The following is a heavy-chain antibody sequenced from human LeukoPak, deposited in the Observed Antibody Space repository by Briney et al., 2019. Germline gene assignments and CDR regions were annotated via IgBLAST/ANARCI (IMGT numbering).Heavy chain of an antibody. CDR3: ARGYCSSTSCPNGMDV. CDR1: GFTFSSYS. Sequence: GSLRLSCAASGFTFSSYSMNWVRQAPGKGLEWVSSISSSSSYIYYADSVKGRFTISRDNAKNSLYLQMNSLRAEDTAVYYCARGYCSSTSCPNGMDVWGQGTTVTVSS. J-gene: IGHJ6*02. D-gene: IGHD2-2*01. CDR2: ISSSSSYI. V-gene: IGHV3-21*01.